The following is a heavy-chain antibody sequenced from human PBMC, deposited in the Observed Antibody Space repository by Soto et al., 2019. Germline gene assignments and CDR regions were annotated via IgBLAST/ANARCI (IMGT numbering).Heavy chain of an antibody. J-gene: IGHJ3*02. CDR1: GFTFSSYG. CDR3: ARDGIVGASAKDAFDI. V-gene: IGHV3-33*01. D-gene: IGHD1-26*01. CDR2: IWYDGSNK. Sequence: GGSLRLSCAASGFTFSSYGMHWVRQAPGKGLEWVAVIWYDGSNKYYADSVKGRFTISRDNSKNTLYLQMNSLRAEDTAVYYCARDGIVGASAKDAFDIWGQGTMVTVSS.